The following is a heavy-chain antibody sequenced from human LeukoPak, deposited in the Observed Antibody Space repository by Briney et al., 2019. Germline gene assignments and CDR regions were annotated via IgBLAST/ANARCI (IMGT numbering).Heavy chain of an antibody. Sequence: ASVKVSCKASGGTFSSYAISWVRQAPGQGLEWMGWINPNSGGTNYAQKFQGWVTMTRDTSNSTAYMELSRLRSDDTAVYYCARVMVRGAVGYYYGMDVWGQGTTVTVSS. D-gene: IGHD3-10*01. CDR2: INPNSGGT. V-gene: IGHV1-2*04. CDR1: GGTFSSYA. J-gene: IGHJ6*02. CDR3: ARVMVRGAVGYYYGMDV.